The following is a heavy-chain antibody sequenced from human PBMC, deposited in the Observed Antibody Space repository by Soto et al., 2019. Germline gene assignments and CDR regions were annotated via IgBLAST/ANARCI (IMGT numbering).Heavy chain of an antibody. CDR3: ARSYVWVNAFDI. J-gene: IGHJ3*02. D-gene: IGHD3-10*02. CDR1: GGSISSGGYS. Sequence: PGTTSETLSLTCAVSGGSISSGGYSWSWIRQPPGKGLEWIGYIYHSGSTYYNPSLKSRVTISVDRSKNQFSLKLSSVTAADTAVYYCARSYVWVNAFDIWGQGTMVTVSS. V-gene: IGHV4-30-2*01. CDR2: IYHSGST.